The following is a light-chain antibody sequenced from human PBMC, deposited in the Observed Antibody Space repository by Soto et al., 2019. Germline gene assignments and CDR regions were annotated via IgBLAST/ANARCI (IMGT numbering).Light chain of an antibody. Sequence: DIQMTQSPSPLSASVENRVTIAXRESQSISTYLNWYQKKPGKAPNLLIYDASRLQSGVPSRFSGSGGGTDFTLSISSVQPEDFATYFCQQSYMDPITFGQGTRL. J-gene: IGKJ5*01. V-gene: IGKV1-39*01. CDR2: DAS. CDR1: QSISTY. CDR3: QQSYMDPIT.